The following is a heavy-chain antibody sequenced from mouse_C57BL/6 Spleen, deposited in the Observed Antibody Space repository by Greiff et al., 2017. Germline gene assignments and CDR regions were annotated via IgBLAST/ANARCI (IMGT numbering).Heavy chain of an antibody. J-gene: IGHJ2*01. CDR1: GFTFRSYG. D-gene: IGHD2-1*01. V-gene: IGHV5-6*01. CDR3: ARTTTGFFDD. CDR2: ISSGGSYT. Sequence: EVQVVESGGDLVKPGGSLKLSCAASGFTFRSYGMSWVRQTPDKRLEWVATISSGGSYTYYPDSVKGRFTISRANAKNTLYLQMSSLKSEDTAMYYCARTTTGFFDDWGQGTTRTVSS.